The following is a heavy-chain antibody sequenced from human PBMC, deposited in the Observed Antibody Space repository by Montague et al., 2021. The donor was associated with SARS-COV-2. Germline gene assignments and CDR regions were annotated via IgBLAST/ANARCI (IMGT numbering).Heavy chain of an antibody. Sequence: SETLSLTCTVDGASFNFYYWSWIRQPPGQGLEWNGDINHRGSTNNNQSLKTRVTITIDTSKNQFYLKLSSMTAADTAVYYCARGHEVYAINGDLDYWGQGTLVTVSS. V-gene: IGHV4-34*01. CDR3: ARGHEVYAINGDLDY. D-gene: IGHD2-8*01. CDR2: INHRGST. CDR1: GASFNFYY. J-gene: IGHJ4*02.